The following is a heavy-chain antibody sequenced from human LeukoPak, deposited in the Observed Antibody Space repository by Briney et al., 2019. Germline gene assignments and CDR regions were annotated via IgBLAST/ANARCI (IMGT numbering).Heavy chain of an antibody. V-gene: IGHV4-61*02. CDR3: ARVVGGSVIPAAIFDY. D-gene: IGHD2-2*02. J-gene: IGHJ4*02. CDR2: IYTSGNT. Sequence: PSQTLSLTCTVSGGSISTGSYDWSWIRQPAGKGLEWIGRIYTSGNTNYNPSLKSRVTISVDTSKNQFSLKLSSVTAADTAVYYCARVVGGSVIPAAIFDYWGQGTLVTVSS. CDR1: GGSISTGSYD.